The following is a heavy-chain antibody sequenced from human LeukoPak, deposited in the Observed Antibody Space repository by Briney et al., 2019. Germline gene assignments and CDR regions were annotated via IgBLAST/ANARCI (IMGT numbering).Heavy chain of an antibody. J-gene: IGHJ6*03. V-gene: IGHV3-74*01. Sequence: GGSLRLSCAASGITLSPYWMHWVPQIPGKGLAGVSRINSDGSSTAYANSVKGRFTISRDNANNMLYLQMNSLRADDTAVYYCAREITCPDGSDCSCMDGWGKGSTVSVAS. CDR2: INSDGSST. D-gene: IGHD3-10*01. CDR1: GITLSPYW. CDR3: AREITCPDGSDCSCMDG.